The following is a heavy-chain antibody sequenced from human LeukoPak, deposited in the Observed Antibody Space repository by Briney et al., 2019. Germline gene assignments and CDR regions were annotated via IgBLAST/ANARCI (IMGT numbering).Heavy chain of an antibody. V-gene: IGHV1-69*05. Sequence: GASVKVSCKASGGTFSSYAISWVRQAPGQGLEWMGRIIPIFGTANYARKFQGRVTITTDESTSTAYMELSSLRSEDTAVYYCARVVGSGSYSDYWGQGTLVTVSS. J-gene: IGHJ4*02. CDR1: GGTFSSYA. CDR3: ARVVGSGSYSDY. D-gene: IGHD3-10*01. CDR2: IIPIFGTA.